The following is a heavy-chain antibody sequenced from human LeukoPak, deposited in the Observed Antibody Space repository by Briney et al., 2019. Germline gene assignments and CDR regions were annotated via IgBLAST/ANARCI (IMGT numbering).Heavy chain of an antibody. Sequence: PGGSLRLSCTASGFTFGDYAMSWFRQAPGKGLEWVGFIRSKAYGGTTEYAASVKGRFTISRDDSKSIACLQMNSLKPEDTAVYYCPSGSYYLLDAFDIWGQGTMVTVSS. D-gene: IGHD1-26*01. CDR3: PSGSYYLLDAFDI. J-gene: IGHJ3*02. CDR1: GFTFGDYA. V-gene: IGHV3-49*03. CDR2: IRSKAYGGTT.